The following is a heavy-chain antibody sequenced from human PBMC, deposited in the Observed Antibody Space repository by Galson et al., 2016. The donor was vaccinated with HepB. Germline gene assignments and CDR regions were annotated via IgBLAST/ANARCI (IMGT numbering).Heavy chain of an antibody. Sequence: SLRLSCAASGFKFDDYAMHWVRQAPGKGLEWVSTISWNSGSIDYADSVKGRFTISRDNAKNSLYLQMNSLRPEDTALFYCAKDLGSTSSRGHGMDVWGQGTTVTVSS. CDR1: GFKFDDYA. CDR2: ISWNSGSI. CDR3: AKDLGSTSSRGHGMDV. V-gene: IGHV3-9*01. J-gene: IGHJ6*02. D-gene: IGHD2-2*01.